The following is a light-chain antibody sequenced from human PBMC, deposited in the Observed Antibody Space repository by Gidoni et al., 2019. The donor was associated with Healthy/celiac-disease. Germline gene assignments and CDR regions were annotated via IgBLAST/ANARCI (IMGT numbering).Light chain of an antibody. CDR1: QSVSSSY. CDR2: GAS. V-gene: IGKV3-20*01. Sequence: IVLPQSPGTLSLSPGESATLSCRASQSVSSSYLAWYQQKPGQAPRRLISGASSRATGIPDRFSGRGSGTDVTLTISRLEPEDFAVYYCQQYGSSPCTFGQGTKLEIK. J-gene: IGKJ2*02. CDR3: QQYGSSPCT.